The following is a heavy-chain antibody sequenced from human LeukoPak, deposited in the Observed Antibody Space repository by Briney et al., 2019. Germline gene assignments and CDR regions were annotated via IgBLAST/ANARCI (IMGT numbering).Heavy chain of an antibody. D-gene: IGHD2-2*01. V-gene: IGHV1-2*02. Sequence: ASVKVSCKTSGGTFSSYAISWVRQAPGQGLEWMGWINPNSGGTNYAQKFQGRVTMTRDTSISTAYMELSRLRSDDTAVYYCAREPDDQGYWGQGTLVTVSS. J-gene: IGHJ4*02. CDR3: AREPDDQGY. CDR1: GGTFSSYA. CDR2: INPNSGGT.